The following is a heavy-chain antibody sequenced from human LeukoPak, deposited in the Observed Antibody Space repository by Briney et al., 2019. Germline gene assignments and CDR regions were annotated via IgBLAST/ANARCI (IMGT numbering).Heavy chain of an antibody. D-gene: IGHD6-19*01. CDR1: SGFW. Sequence: GGSLRLSCSAFSGFWMSWVRQAPGMGLDWVANINQDGSKTYYMDSVRGRFTISRDNAKGSFYLQMNSLRAEDTALYYCARAYSSGWDDAFDMWGQGTMVTVSS. V-gene: IGHV3-7*01. CDR2: INQDGSKT. J-gene: IGHJ3*02. CDR3: ARAYSSGWDDAFDM.